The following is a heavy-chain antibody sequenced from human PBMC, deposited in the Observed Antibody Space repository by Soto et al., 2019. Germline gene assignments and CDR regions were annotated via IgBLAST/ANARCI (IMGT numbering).Heavy chain of an antibody. Sequence: SETLSLTCTVSGGSISSYYWSWIRQPPGKGLEWIGYIYYSGSTNYNPSLKSRVTISVDTSKNQFSLKLSSVTAADTAVYYCARRYASCFDYRGPGTLVTVSS. CDR3: ARRYASCFDY. J-gene: IGHJ4*02. CDR1: GGSISSYY. V-gene: IGHV4-59*08. CDR2: IYYSGST. D-gene: IGHD2-2*01.